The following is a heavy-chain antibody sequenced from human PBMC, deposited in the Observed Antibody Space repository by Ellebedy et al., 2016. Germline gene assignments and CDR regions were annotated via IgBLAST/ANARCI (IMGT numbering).Heavy chain of an antibody. CDR2: INTYGRDA. CDR1: GFTFSSYW. CDR3: ARVVSGASWYHLDH. Sequence: GESLKISCAASGFTFSSYWMHWVRQAPGKGLVWVSRINTYGRDATYADFVKGRFTFSRDKAKNTLYLQMDSLRAEYTAVYFCARVVSGASWYHLDHWGQGTLVTVSS. J-gene: IGHJ1*01. V-gene: IGHV3-74*01. D-gene: IGHD6-13*01.